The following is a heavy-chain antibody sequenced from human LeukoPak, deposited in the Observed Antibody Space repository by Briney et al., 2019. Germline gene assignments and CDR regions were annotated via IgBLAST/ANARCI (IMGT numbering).Heavy chain of an antibody. CDR2: IDWDNDK. Sequence: SGPTLVKPTQTLTLTCTFSGFSLSTSRVGVGWIRQPPGKALEWLAVIDWDNDKRYNPSLKSRLTISKDTSRNQVLLKMTNMDPVGTATYFCAHRLGGSADFDYWGQGTLVTVSS. CDR3: AHRLGGSADFDY. V-gene: IGHV2-5*02. CDR1: GFSLSTSRVG. J-gene: IGHJ4*02. D-gene: IGHD3-16*01.